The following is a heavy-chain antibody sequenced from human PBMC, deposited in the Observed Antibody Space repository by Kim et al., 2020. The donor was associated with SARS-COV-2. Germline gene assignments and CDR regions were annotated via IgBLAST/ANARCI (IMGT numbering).Heavy chain of an antibody. J-gene: IGHJ1*01. CDR2: ISYDGSNK. D-gene: IGHD3-3*01. Sequence: GGSLRLSCAASGFTFSSYGMHWVRQAPGKGLEWVAVISYDGSNKYYADSVKGRFTISRDNSKNTLYLQMNSLRDEDTAVYYCAKDSSSYYDFWSGSKYFHHWGQGTLVTVSS. CDR1: GFTFSSYG. CDR3: AKDSSSYYDFWSGSKYFHH. V-gene: IGHV3-30*18.